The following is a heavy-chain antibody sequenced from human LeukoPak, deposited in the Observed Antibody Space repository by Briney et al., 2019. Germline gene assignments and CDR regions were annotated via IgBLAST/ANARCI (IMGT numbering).Heavy chain of an antibody. V-gene: IGHV4-61*05. CDR2: IYYSGST. CDR1: GGSISSSSYY. Sequence: SETLSLTCTVSGGSISSSSYYWGWIRQPPGKGLEWIGYIYYSGSTKYKPSLKSRVTISVDTSKNQFSLKLSSVTAADTAVYYCARGGYYGSGNDFRFDPWGQGTLVTVSS. CDR3: ARGGYYGSGNDFRFDP. D-gene: IGHD3-10*01. J-gene: IGHJ5*02.